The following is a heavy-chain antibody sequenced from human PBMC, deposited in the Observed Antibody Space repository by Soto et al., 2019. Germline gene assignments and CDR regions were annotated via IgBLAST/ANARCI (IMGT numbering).Heavy chain of an antibody. D-gene: IGHD3-16*01. CDR1: GFTFSSYS. V-gene: IGHV3-21*01. CDR2: ISSSSSYI. J-gene: IGHJ4*02. CDR3: ARDRGEPTRYDY. Sequence: GGSLRLSCAASGFTFSSYSMNWVRQAPGKGLEWVSSISSSSSYIYYADSVKGRFTISRDNAKNSLYLQMNSLRAEDTAVYYCARDRGEPTRYDYWGQGTLVTVSS.